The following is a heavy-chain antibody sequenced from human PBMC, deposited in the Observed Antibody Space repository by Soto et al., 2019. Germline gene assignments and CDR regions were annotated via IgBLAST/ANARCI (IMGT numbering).Heavy chain of an antibody. J-gene: IGHJ4*02. V-gene: IGHV4-30-4*01. CDR3: ARVGGFGATTIDY. CDR2: IYYSGST. Sequence: PSETLSLTCTVSGGSISSGDCYWSWIRQPPGKGLEWIGYIYYSGSTYYNPSLKSRVTISVDTSKNQFSLKLSSVTAADTAVYYCARVGGFGATTIDYWGQGTLVTASS. CDR1: GGSISSGDCY. D-gene: IGHD3-10*01.